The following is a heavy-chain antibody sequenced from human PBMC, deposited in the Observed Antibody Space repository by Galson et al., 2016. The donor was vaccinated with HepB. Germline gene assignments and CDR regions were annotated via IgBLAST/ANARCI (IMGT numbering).Heavy chain of an antibody. V-gene: IGHV2-5*02. Sequence: PALVKPTQTLTLACTCSGFSLSTRGVGVGWIRQHPGKALEWLTLIYWDDDKRYSPSLKSRVTITTDTSKNQVVLTMTNMDPVDTATYYCSDRRDLGSDNYWYWGQGTLVTVSS. D-gene: IGHD3-10*01. CDR3: SDRRDLGSDNYWY. CDR1: GFSLSTRGVG. CDR2: IYWDDDK. J-gene: IGHJ4*02.